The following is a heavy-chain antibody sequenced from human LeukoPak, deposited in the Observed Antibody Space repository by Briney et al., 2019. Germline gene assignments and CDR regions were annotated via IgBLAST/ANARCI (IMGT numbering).Heavy chain of an antibody. CDR3: AGSRPDFGDYFYFDY. Sequence: PSETLSLTCAVYGGSFSGYYWSWIRQPPGKGLEWIGYIYYSGSTNYNPSLKSRVTISVDTSKNQFSLKLSSVTAADTAVYYCAGSRPDFGDYFYFDYWGQGTLVTVSS. J-gene: IGHJ4*02. D-gene: IGHD4-17*01. CDR1: GGSFSGYY. V-gene: IGHV4-59*01. CDR2: IYYSGST.